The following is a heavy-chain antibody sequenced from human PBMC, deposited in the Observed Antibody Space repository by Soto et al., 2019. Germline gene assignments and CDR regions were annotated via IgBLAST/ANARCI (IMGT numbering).Heavy chain of an antibody. Sequence: EVQLLESGGGLVQPGGSLRLSCAASGFTFSSYAMSWVRQAPGKGLEWVSAISGSGGSTYYADSVKGRFTISRDNSKNPLYLQMNSLRAEDTAVYYCAKGVRFTYYYYMDVWGKGTTVTVSS. V-gene: IGHV3-23*01. D-gene: IGHD3-3*01. J-gene: IGHJ6*03. CDR1: GFTFSSYA. CDR3: AKGVRFTYYYYMDV. CDR2: ISGSGGST.